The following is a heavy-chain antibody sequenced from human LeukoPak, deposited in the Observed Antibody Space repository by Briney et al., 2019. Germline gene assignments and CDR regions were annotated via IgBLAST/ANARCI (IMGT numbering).Heavy chain of an antibody. CDR3: ARDIEAAGLFLDY. J-gene: IGHJ4*02. V-gene: IGHV3-7*01. CDR1: GFTFSSYW. D-gene: IGHD6-13*01. Sequence: GGSLRLSCAASGFTFSSYWMSWVRQAPGKGLEWVANMKYDGSEKYYVDSVKGRFTISRDNAKNSLYLQMNSLRAEDTAAYYCARDIEAAGLFLDYWGQGTLVTVSS. CDR2: MKYDGSEK.